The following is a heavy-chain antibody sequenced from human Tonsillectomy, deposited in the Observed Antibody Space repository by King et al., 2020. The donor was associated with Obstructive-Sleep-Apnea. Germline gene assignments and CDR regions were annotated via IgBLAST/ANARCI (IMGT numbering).Heavy chain of an antibody. CDR2: IYHSGST. CDR1: GGSISSSNW. J-gene: IGHJ4*02. D-gene: IGHD3-10*01. CDR3: ARDDITISPFY. Sequence: QLQESGPGLVKPSGTLSLTCAVSGGSISSSNWWSWVRQPPGKGLEWIGEIYHSGSTNYNPSLTSRVTISLDKSKNQFSLKLSSVTAADTAGYYCARDDITISPFYWGQGTLVTVSS. V-gene: IGHV4-4*02.